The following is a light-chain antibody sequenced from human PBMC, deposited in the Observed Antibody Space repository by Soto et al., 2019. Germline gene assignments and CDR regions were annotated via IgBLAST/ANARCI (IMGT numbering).Light chain of an antibody. V-gene: IGLV2-14*01. CDR1: SSDVGGYNY. Sequence: QSALTQPASVSGSPGQSITISCTGTSSDVGGYNYVSWYQQHPGKAPKLMIYDVTNRPSGVSNRFSGSKSGDTASLTISGLQAEDEADYFGSSYTTGSTLYVVFGGGTKLTVL. CDR3: SSYTTGSTLYVV. CDR2: DVT. J-gene: IGLJ2*01.